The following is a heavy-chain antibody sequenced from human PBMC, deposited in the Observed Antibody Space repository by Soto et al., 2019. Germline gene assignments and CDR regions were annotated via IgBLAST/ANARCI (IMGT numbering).Heavy chain of an antibody. J-gene: IGHJ5*02. Sequence: EVHLVESGGGLVQPGGSLRLTCAASGFTVSSNYMSWVRQAPGKGLEWVSVIYSGGSTYYADSVKGRFTISRHNSKNTLYLQMNSLRAEDTAVYYCAREVGHGWFDPWGQGTLVTVSS. CDR2: IYSGGST. V-gene: IGHV3-53*04. CDR3: AREVGHGWFDP. CDR1: GFTVSSNY.